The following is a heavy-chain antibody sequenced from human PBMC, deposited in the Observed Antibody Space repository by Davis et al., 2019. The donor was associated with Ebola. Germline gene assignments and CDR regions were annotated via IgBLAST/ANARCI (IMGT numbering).Heavy chain of an antibody. CDR1: GESFSDYF. CDR3: ARTTKTNVGDSGLGYNSFDF. Sequence: SETLSLTCAVYGESFSDYFWSWVRQPPGKGLEWIGEVSHAGYTNYNPSLESRVTISVASSTSQFSLKVDSVTAADTAVYYCARTTKTNVGDSGLGYNSFDFWGQGALVSVSS. CDR2: VSHAGYT. D-gene: IGHD2-8*01. J-gene: IGHJ5*01. V-gene: IGHV4-34*01.